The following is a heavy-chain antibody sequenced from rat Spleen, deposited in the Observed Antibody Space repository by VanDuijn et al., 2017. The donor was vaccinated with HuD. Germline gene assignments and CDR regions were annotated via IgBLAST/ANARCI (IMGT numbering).Heavy chain of an antibody. D-gene: IGHD1-9*01. J-gene: IGHJ2*01. CDR2: ISTGGGNT. Sequence: EVQLVESGGGLVQPGRSLKLSCAASGFTFSSYYMAWVRQAPTKGLEWVASISTGGGNTYYRDSVKGRFTISRDNAKSTLYLQMDSLRSEETATYYCSRTMGITYDYFHYWGQGVMVTVSS. CDR1: GFTFSSYY. CDR3: SRTMGITYDYFHY. V-gene: IGHV5S11*01.